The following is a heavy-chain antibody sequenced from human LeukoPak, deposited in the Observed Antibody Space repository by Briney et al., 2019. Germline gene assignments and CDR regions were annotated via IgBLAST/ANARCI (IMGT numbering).Heavy chain of an antibody. D-gene: IGHD3-3*01. CDR3: VKYERFLEWSSFDY. CDR2: ISSNGGST. V-gene: IGHV3-64D*09. CDR1: GFTFSSYA. J-gene: IGHJ4*02. Sequence: PGGSLRLSCSASGFTFSSYAMHWVRQAPGKGLEYVSAISSNGGSTYCADSVKGRFTISRDNSKNTLYLQVSSLRAEDTAVYYCVKYERFLEWSSFDYWGQGTLVTVSS.